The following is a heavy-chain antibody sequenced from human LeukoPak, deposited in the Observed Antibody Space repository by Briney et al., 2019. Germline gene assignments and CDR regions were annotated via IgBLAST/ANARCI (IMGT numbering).Heavy chain of an antibody. CDR2: IYYSGNT. V-gene: IGHV4-39*01. D-gene: IGHD2-2*01. J-gene: IGHJ4*02. CDR3: ARHSKGYFDY. CDR1: GGSISSSSCY. Sequence: SETLPHTFTVSGGSISSSSCYWGWIRQPPGKGLEWIGSIYYSGNTYFNPSLKHRVTISVDTSKIQFALKLSSVTAADTAFYCCARHSKGYFDYWGQASKLSVSS.